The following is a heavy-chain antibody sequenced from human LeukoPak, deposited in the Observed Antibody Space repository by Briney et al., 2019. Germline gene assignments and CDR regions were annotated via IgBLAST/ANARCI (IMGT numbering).Heavy chain of an antibody. V-gene: IGHV3-30*04. CDR1: GFTFSSYA. D-gene: IGHD3-10*01. J-gene: IGHJ4*02. CDR2: IRYDGSNK. Sequence: PGRSLRLSCAASGFTFSSYAMHWVRQAPGKGLEWVAFIRYDGSNKYYADSVKGRFTISRDNSKNTLYLQMNSLRAEDTAVYYCANQLLWFGELHKGLTYWGQGTLVTVSS. CDR3: ANQLLWFGELHKGLTY.